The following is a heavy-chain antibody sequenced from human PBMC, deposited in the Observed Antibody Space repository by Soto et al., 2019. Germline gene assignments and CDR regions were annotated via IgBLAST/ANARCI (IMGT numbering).Heavy chain of an antibody. Sequence: PGESLKISCKGSGYSFTSYWIGWVRQMPGKGLEWMGIIYPGDSDTRYSPSFQGQVTISADKSISTAYLQWSSLKASDTAMYYCARTSAAGKYYYGMDVRAQGTTVTVSS. J-gene: IGHJ6*02. CDR3: ARTSAAGKYYYGMDV. V-gene: IGHV5-51*01. CDR1: GYSFTSYW. CDR2: IYPGDSDT. D-gene: IGHD6-13*01.